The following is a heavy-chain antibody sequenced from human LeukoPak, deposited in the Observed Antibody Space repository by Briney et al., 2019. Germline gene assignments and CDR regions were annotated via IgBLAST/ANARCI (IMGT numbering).Heavy chain of an antibody. CDR3: ARAVPSQSAFDI. CDR2: ISAYNGNT. Sequence: GASVKVSCKASGYTFTSYGISWVRQAPGQGLEWMGWISAYNGNTNYAQKVQGRVAMTTDTSTSTAYMELRSLRSDDTAVYYCARAVPSQSAFDIWGQGTMVTVSS. CDR1: GYTFTSYG. J-gene: IGHJ3*02. D-gene: IGHD6-6*01. V-gene: IGHV1-18*01.